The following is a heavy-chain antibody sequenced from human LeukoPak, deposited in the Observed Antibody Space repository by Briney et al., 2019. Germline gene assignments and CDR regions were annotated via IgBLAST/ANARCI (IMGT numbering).Heavy chain of an antibody. D-gene: IGHD4-11*01. CDR2: MYSSGST. V-gene: IGHV4-39*07. CDR3: ARRRVYSPRVNWFDP. CDR1: GGSISSSSYY. Sequence: PSETLSLTCTVSGGSISSSSYYWGWIRQPPGKGLEWIGSMYSSGSTYYNPSLKSRVTISVDTSKNQFSLKLSSVTAADTAVYYCARRRVYSPRVNWFDPWGQGTLVTVSS. J-gene: IGHJ5*02.